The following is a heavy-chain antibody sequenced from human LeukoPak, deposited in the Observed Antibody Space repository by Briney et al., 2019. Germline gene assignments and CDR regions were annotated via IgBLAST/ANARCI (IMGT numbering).Heavy chain of an antibody. Sequence: PSQTLSLTCTVSGGSISSGSYYGSWIRQPAGKGLEWIGRIYTSGSTNYNPSLKSPVTISVDTSKNQFSLKLSSVTAADTAVYYCARDPGGSQWTFFDYWGQGTLVTVSS. CDR1: GGSISSGSYY. CDR3: ARDPGGSQWTFFDY. V-gene: IGHV4-61*02. J-gene: IGHJ4*02. D-gene: IGHD2-15*01. CDR2: IYTSGST.